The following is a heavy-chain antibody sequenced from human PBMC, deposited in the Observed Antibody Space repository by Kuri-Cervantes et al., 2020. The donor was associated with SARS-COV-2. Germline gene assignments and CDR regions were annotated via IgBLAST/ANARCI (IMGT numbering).Heavy chain of an antibody. Sequence: SETLSLTCTVSGGSISSHFWSWIRQPPGKGLEWIGYIFYSGITNYNPSLKSRVTISVDTSKNQSSLKLSSVTAADTAVYYCARPGGFLDVWGKGTTVTVSS. CDR3: ARPGGFLDV. D-gene: IGHD4-23*01. CDR2: IFYSGIT. J-gene: IGHJ6*04. CDR1: GGSISSHF. V-gene: IGHV4-59*11.